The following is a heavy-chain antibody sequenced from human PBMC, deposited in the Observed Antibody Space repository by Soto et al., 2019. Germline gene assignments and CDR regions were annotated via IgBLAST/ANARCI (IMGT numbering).Heavy chain of an antibody. CDR2: INPSGGST. CDR1: GYTFTSYY. D-gene: IGHD3-22*01. CDR3: ARASSGYYSYFDY. V-gene: IGHV1-46*01. J-gene: IGHJ4*02. Sequence: VKVSCKASGYTFTSYYMHWVRQAPGQGLEWMGIINPSGGSTSYAQKFQGRVTMTRDTSTSTVYMDLSSLSSEDTAVYYCARASSGYYSYFDYWGQGTLVTVSS.